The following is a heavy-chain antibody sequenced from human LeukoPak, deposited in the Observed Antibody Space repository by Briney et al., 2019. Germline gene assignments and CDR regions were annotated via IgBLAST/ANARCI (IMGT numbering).Heavy chain of an antibody. Sequence: SETLSLTCTVSGGSISSYYWSWIRQPPGKGLEWIGYIYHSGSTSYNPSLKSRVTISVDTSKNQFSLKLSSVTAADTAFYYCARQYSTNWYDDRGWFDPWGQGTLVTVSS. CDR2: IYHSGST. CDR1: GGSISSYY. J-gene: IGHJ5*02. CDR3: ARQYSTNWYDDRGWFDP. V-gene: IGHV4-59*08. D-gene: IGHD6-13*01.